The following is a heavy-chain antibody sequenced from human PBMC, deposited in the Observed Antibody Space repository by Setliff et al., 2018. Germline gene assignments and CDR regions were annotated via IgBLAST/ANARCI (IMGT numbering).Heavy chain of an antibody. CDR3: VRDRTAYSYGLDV. J-gene: IGHJ6*02. CDR1: GGSIGPYF. CDR2: IYHNGNT. Sequence: LSLTCTVSGGSIGPYFWSWIRQPPGKGLEWIGYIYHNGNTNFNPSLKTRVTMSVDPSKNQFALNLRSVTAADTAVYYCVRDRTAYSYGLDVWAQGTTVTVSS. D-gene: IGHD5-18*01. V-gene: IGHV4-59*01.